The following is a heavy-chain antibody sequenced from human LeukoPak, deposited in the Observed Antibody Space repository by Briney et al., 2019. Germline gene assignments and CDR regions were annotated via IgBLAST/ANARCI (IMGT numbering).Heavy chain of an antibody. Sequence: GGSLRLSCTASGFTFGDYAMSWFRKAPGKGLERVGFIRSKAYGGTTDYAAPVKGRFTISRDDSKNTLYLQMNSLKTEDTAVYYCTTDPPYGSGSYYGYYYYYMDVWGKGTTVTISS. CDR3: TTDPPYGSGSYYGYYYYYMDV. J-gene: IGHJ6*03. D-gene: IGHD3-10*01. CDR1: GFTFGDYA. V-gene: IGHV3-49*03. CDR2: IRSKAYGGTT.